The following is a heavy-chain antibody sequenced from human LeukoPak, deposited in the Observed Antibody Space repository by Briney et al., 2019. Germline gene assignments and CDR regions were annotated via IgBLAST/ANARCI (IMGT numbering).Heavy chain of an antibody. D-gene: IGHD2/OR15-2a*01. V-gene: IGHV4-30-2*01. CDR3: ARAGFYGLFDY. J-gene: IGHJ4*02. CDR2: IYHSGST. Sequence: SQTLSLTCTVSGGSISSGGYYWSWIRQPPGKGLEWIGYIYHSGSTYYNPSLKSRVTISVDRSKNQFSLKLSSVTAADTAVYYCARAGFYGLFDYWGQGILVTVSS. CDR1: GGSISSGGYY.